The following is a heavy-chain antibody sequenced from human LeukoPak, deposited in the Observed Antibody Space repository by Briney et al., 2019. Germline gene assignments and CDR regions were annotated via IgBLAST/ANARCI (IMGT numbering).Heavy chain of an antibody. CDR3: ARGDSSGYYQNWFDP. CDR2: IYHSGST. D-gene: IGHD3-22*01. J-gene: IGHJ5*02. CDR1: GGSISSGGYS. Sequence: PSETLSLTCAVSGGSISSGGYSWSWIRQPPGKGLEWIGYIYHSGSTYYNPSLKSRVTISVDRSKNQISLKLSSVTAADTAVYYCARGDSSGYYQNWFDPWGQGTLVTVSS. V-gene: IGHV4-30-2*01.